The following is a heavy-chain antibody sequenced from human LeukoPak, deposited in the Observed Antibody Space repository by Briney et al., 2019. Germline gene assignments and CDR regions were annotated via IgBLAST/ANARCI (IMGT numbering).Heavy chain of an antibody. CDR3: SHSGKYDFWSGTF. CDR1: GRTSDDYT. CDR2: ITRKSYGGTT. J-gene: IGHJ4*02. Sequence: PGRSLRLSCTASGRTSDDYTVTWVRQAPGKGLEWVGFITRKSYGGTTEYAASVKGRFTISRDDSKSIAYLEMSSLKTEDTGVYYCSHSGKYDFWSGTFWGQGTLVIVS. D-gene: IGHD3-3*01. V-gene: IGHV3-49*04.